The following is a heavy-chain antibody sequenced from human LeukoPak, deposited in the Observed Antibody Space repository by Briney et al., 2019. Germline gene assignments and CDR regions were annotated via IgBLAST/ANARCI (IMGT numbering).Heavy chain of an antibody. CDR2: ISGSGGST. J-gene: IGHJ4*02. V-gene: IGHV3-23*01. Sequence: GGSLRLSCAASGFTFSSYAMSWARQAPGKGLEWVSAISGSGGSTYYADSVKGRFTISRDNSKNTLYLQMNSLRAEDTAVYYCAKDRPPYYDFWSGYYGEFDYWGQGTLVTVFS. CDR3: AKDRPPYYDFWSGYYGEFDY. CDR1: GFTFSSYA. D-gene: IGHD3-3*01.